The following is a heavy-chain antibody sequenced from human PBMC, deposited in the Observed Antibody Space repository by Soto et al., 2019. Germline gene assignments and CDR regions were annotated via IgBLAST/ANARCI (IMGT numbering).Heavy chain of an antibody. Sequence: SETLSLTCAVYGGSFSGYYWSWIRQPPGKGLEWIGEINHSGSTNYNPSLKSRVTISVDTSKNQFSLKLSSVTAADTAVYYCARGQMGIVGATYFDYWGQGTLVTVSS. CDR1: GGSFSGYY. CDR3: ARGQMGIVGATYFDY. J-gene: IGHJ4*02. D-gene: IGHD1-26*01. CDR2: INHSGST. V-gene: IGHV4-34*01.